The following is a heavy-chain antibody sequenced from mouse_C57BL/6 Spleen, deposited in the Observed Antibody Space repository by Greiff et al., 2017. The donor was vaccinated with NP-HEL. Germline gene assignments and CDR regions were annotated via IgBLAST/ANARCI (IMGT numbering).Heavy chain of an antibody. CDR3: ANGNYVFDY. D-gene: IGHD2-1*01. Sequence: VQLQQSGAELVRPGASVKLSCKASGYTFTDYYINWVKQRPGQGLEWIARIYPGSGNTYYNEKFKGKATLTAEKSSSTAYMQLSSLTSEDSAVYFCANGNYVFDYWGQGTTLTVSS. V-gene: IGHV1-76*01. CDR1: GYTFTDYY. J-gene: IGHJ2*01. CDR2: IYPGSGNT.